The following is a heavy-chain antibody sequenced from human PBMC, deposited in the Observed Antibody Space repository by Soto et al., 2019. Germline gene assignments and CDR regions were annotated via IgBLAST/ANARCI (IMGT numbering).Heavy chain of an antibody. Sequence: TSETLSLTCTVAGGSISSYYWSWIRQPPGKGLEWIGYIYYSGSTNYNPSLKSRVTISVDTSKNQFSLKLSSVTAADTAVYYCAGGGQLVPDYFDYWGQGTLVTVSS. V-gene: IGHV4-59*08. CDR2: IYYSGST. J-gene: IGHJ4*02. CDR1: GGSISSYY. CDR3: AGGGQLVPDYFDY. D-gene: IGHD6-13*01.